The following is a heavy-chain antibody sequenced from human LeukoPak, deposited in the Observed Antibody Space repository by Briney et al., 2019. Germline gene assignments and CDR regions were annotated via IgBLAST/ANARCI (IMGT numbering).Heavy chain of an antibody. D-gene: IGHD3-10*02. J-gene: IGHJ6*04. Sequence: GGSLRLSCAASGFTFSSYEMNWVRQAPGKGLERVSYISSSGSTIYYADSVKGRSTISRDNAKNSLYLQMNSLRAEDTAVYYCAELGITLIGGVWGKGTTVTISS. CDR2: ISSSGSTI. CDR1: GFTFSSYE. CDR3: AELGITLIGGV. V-gene: IGHV3-48*03.